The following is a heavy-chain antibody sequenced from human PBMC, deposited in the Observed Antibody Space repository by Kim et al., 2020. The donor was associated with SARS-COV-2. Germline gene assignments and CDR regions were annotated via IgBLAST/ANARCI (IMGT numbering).Heavy chain of an antibody. D-gene: IGHD2-21*02. V-gene: IGHV3-11*01. J-gene: IGHJ5*02. CDR2: ISVTGRST. CDR3: ARIKTVMFCCVDA. CDR1: GFTFSDYF. Sequence: GGSLRLSCEVSGFTFSDYFMTWIRQAPGKGLEWVAYISVTGRSTEYADSVKGRFSVSRDNAGNSVHPQMTNLRGDDTAVYYCARIKTVMFCCVDAWGQGT.